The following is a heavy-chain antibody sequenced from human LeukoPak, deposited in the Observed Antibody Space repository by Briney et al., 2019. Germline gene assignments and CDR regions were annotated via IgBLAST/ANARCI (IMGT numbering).Heavy chain of an antibody. D-gene: IGHD5-12*01. CDR2: IYPSDSDT. J-gene: IGHJ3*01. V-gene: IGHV5-51*01. CDR3: AKPGYSASFEL. Sequence: GESLKISCQASGYTFTTSWIDWVRQLPGTDLEWMAIIYPSDSDTRYNPSFQGQVTISADKSINTAYLSWSSLKASDSAIYYCAKPGYSASFELWGQGTTVTVSS. CDR1: GYTFTTSW.